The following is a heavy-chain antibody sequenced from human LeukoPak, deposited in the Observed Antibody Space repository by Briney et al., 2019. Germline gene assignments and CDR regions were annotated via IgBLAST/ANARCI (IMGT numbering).Heavy chain of an antibody. D-gene: IGHD3-3*01. CDR1: GYSFTDYY. CDR3: ARADFIDAGPYLIGP. Sequence: VASVKVSCKTSGYSFTDYYIHWVRQAPGQGLEWMGWINTKSGRTSSARKFQGRVTMTRDPSITTVYMDMAWLTSDDTAICFCARADFIDAGPYLIGPWGQGTLVTVSS. V-gene: IGHV1-2*02. J-gene: IGHJ5*02. CDR2: INTKSGRT.